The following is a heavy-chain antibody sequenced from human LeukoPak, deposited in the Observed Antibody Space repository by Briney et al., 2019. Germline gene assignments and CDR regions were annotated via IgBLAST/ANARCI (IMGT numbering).Heavy chain of an antibody. V-gene: IGHV4-39*01. J-gene: IGHJ5*02. CDR3: ARRPVSIGWFDP. Sequence: SETLSLTCTVSGASISTSRDYWGWIRQPPGKGLEWIGSIYYSGSTYYNPSLKSRVTISVDTSKNQFSLKLSSVTAADTAVYYCARRPVSIGWFDPWGQGTLVTVSS. CDR2: IYYSGST. CDR1: GASISTSRDY.